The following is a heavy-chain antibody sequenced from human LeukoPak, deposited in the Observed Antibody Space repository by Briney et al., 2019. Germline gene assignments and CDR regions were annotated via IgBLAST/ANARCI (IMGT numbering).Heavy chain of an antibody. CDR3: IHYGSGSYSTDY. D-gene: IGHD3-10*01. CDR2: IRSKGNKYAT. Sequence: GGSRRLSCATSGFTFSGADMHWVRQVSGKGLEWVGRIRSKGNKYATEYAASVKGRFTISRDDSKNTAYLQMNNLKTEDTAVYYCIHYGSGSYSTDYWGQGTQVTVSS. J-gene: IGHJ4*02. V-gene: IGHV3-73*01. CDR1: GFTFSGAD.